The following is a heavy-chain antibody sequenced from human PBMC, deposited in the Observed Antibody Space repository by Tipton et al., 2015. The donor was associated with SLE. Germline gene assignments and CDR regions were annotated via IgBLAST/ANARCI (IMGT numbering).Heavy chain of an antibody. CDR1: GYSSTTYW. D-gene: IGHD3-3*01. CDR3: VGTGASGVAFDY. V-gene: IGHV5-51*01. Sequence: QLVQSGAEVKKPGESLKISCKASGYSSTTYWIGWVRQMPGKGLEWMGVIYPGDSDTRYSPSFQGHVTTSADNSISRAYLQWTSLKASDSAMYFCVGTGASGVAFDYWGQGTLVTFSS. CDR2: IYPGDSDT. J-gene: IGHJ4*02.